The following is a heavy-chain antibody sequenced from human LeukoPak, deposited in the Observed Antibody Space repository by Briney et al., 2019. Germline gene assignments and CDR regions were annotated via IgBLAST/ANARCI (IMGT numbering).Heavy chain of an antibody. V-gene: IGHV4-59*08. CDR3: ARHYRGSGTIDY. D-gene: IGHD3-10*01. Sequence: SETLSLTCTVSGGSIRSYYWSWIRQPPGKGLEWIGYIYYSGSTNYNPSLKSRVTISVDTSKNQFSLKLSSVTAADTAVYYCARHYRGSGTIDYWGQGTLVTVSS. CDR1: GGSIRSYY. CDR2: IYYSGST. J-gene: IGHJ4*02.